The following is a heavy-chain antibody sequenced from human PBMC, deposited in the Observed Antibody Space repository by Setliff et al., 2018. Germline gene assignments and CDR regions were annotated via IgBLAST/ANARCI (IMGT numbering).Heavy chain of an antibody. Sequence: ASVKVSCKASGYTFRQSIVSWVRQAPGQGLEWLAWIGVYSGNTYSAQRFQGRVSLTTDESTNTAYLELRGLRSDDTAVYYCMRLVRFCSRTVCQRTSGDEAWGQGTPVTVSS. V-gene: IGHV1-18*01. D-gene: IGHD3-3*01. CDR1: GYTFRQSI. CDR2: IGVYSGNT. CDR3: MRLVRFCSRTVCQRTSGDEA. J-gene: IGHJ5*02.